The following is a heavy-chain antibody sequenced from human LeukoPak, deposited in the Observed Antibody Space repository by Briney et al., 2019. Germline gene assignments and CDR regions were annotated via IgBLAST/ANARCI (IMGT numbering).Heavy chain of an antibody. D-gene: IGHD6-13*01. CDR1: GFTFSSYW. Sequence: GGSLRLSCAASGFTFSSYWMSWVRQAPGKGLEWVANIKQGGSEKYYVDSVKGRFTISRDNAKNSLYLQMNSLRAEDTAVYYCARVVAAAYFDYWGQGTLVTVSS. CDR3: ARVVAAAYFDY. J-gene: IGHJ4*02. CDR2: IKQGGSEK. V-gene: IGHV3-7*01.